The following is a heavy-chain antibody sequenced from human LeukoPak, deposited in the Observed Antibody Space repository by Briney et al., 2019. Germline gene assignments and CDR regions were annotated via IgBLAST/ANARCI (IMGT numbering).Heavy chain of an antibody. V-gene: IGHV4-61*02. CDR3: ARGATPTKFEY. J-gene: IGHJ4*02. D-gene: IGHD1-26*01. CDR2: IYTSGST. CDR1: GGSISSGSYY. Sequence: PSQTLSLTCTVSGGSISSGSYYWSWIRQPAGKGLEWIGRIYTSGSTNYNPSLKSRVTISVDTSKNQFSLKLSSVTAADTAVYYCARGATPTKFEYWGQGTLVTVSS.